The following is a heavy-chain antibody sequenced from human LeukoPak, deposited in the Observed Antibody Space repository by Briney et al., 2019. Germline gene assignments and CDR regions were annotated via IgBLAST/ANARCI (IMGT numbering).Heavy chain of an antibody. D-gene: IGHD1-26*01. Sequence: SETLSLTCTVSGYFMNSHYWTWIRQSPGKGLEWIGFVYCSGRTNYNPSLKSRATISVDTSNNQFSMRLYSVTAADTAIYYCAREPLYSGTYGYFDFWGPGILVTVSS. CDR1: GYFMNSHY. CDR3: AREPLYSGTYGYFDF. J-gene: IGHJ4*02. CDR2: VYCSGRT. V-gene: IGHV4-59*11.